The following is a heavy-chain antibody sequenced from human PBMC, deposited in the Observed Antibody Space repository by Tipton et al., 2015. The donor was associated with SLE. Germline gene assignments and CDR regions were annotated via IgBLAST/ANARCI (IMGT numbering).Heavy chain of an antibody. J-gene: IGHJ3*02. CDR3: ARPFGQQQFWNAFDI. D-gene: IGHD3-3*02. CDR1: GGSISSGDYY. V-gene: IGHV4-30-4*01. Sequence: TLSLTCTVSGGSISSGDYYWSWIRQPPGKGLEWIGYIYTSGSTNYNPSLKSRVTMSVDTSKNQFSLKLSSVTAADTAVYYCARPFGQQQFWNAFDIWGQGTMVTVSS. CDR2: IYTSGST.